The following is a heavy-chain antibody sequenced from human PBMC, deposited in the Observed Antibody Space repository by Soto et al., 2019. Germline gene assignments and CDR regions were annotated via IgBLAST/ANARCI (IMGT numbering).Heavy chain of an antibody. J-gene: IGHJ5*02. D-gene: IGHD3-22*01. Sequence: PSETLSLTCTVSGGSVSSNSYYWNWIRLPPGKGLEWIGYIYHTGSTQYSPSLKSRVIISVDTSKNQFFLKLSSVTAADTAVYYCARGSIYNVDSSGPEVWFDTWGQGTLVTVSS. CDR1: GGSVSSNSYY. CDR3: ARGSIYNVDSSGPEVWFDT. CDR2: IYHTGST. V-gene: IGHV4-61*01.